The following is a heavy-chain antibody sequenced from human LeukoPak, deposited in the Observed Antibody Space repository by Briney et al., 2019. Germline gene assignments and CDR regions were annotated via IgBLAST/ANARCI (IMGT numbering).Heavy chain of an antibody. Sequence: SVKVSCKSSGGTFSSYAISWVRQAPGQGLEWMGRIIPILGIENYAQKFQGRVTITADKSTSTAYMELSSLRSEDTAVYYCARDSMGVYGMDVWGQGTTVTVSS. V-gene: IGHV1-69*04. CDR1: GGTFSSYA. CDR2: IIPILGIE. CDR3: ARDSMGVYGMDV. J-gene: IGHJ6*02. D-gene: IGHD2-2*01.